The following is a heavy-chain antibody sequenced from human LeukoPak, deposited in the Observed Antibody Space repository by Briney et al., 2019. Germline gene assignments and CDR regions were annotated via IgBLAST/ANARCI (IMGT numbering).Heavy chain of an antibody. CDR1: GFTFSSYA. CDR3: AKDALITIFGVVSYFDY. J-gene: IGHJ4*02. V-gene: IGHV3-23*01. D-gene: IGHD3-3*01. Sequence: GGSLRLSCAASGFTFSSYAMSWVRQAPGKGLEWVLAISGSGGSTYYADSVKGRFTISRDNSKNTLYLQMNSLRAEDTAVYYCAKDALITIFGVVSYFDYWGQGTLVTVSS. CDR2: ISGSGGST.